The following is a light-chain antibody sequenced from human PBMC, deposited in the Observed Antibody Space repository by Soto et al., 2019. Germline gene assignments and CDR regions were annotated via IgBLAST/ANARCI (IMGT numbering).Light chain of an antibody. Sequence: DIQMTQSPSSLSASVGDRVTITCRASQSISSYLNWYQKKPGKTPELLFYTTSSLQSGVPSRFSGSGSGTDFTLTINSLQPEDFATYYCQQTYITPWTFGQGTKLEIK. J-gene: IGKJ2*02. CDR1: QSISSY. V-gene: IGKV1-39*01. CDR3: QQTYITPWT. CDR2: TTS.